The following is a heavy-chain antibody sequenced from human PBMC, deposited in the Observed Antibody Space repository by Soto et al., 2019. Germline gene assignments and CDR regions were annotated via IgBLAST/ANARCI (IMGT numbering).Heavy chain of an antibody. V-gene: IGHV4-4*07. J-gene: IGHJ4*02. CDR3: ARGPFCGDDCYFDV. CDR1: GGSISGFY. CDR2: IYSSGTN. Sequence: ETLSLTCTVSGGSISGFYWCWVRQPAGKGLEWIGRIYSSGTNKYNPSLRNRVTMSVDTSTDQYSLNLASMTAADTAVYFCARGPFCGDDCYFDVWGQGTQVTVSS. D-gene: IGHD2-21*02.